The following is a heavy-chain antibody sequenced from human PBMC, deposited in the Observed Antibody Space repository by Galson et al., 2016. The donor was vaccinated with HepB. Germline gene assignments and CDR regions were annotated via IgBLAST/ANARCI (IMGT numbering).Heavy chain of an antibody. J-gene: IGHJ4*02. Sequence: SETLSLTCTVSGGSISSSGHYWGWIRQPPGKGLEWIGSVYYDGNTYYNPSLRSRVTISVDTSKNQFSLTLTSVTAGATSVYFCARRAGYRTGWVLSYFDFWGLGTLVTVSS. CDR2: VYYDGNT. CDR3: ARRAGYRTGWVLSYFDF. D-gene: IGHD6-19*01. CDR1: GGSISSSGHY. V-gene: IGHV4-39*01.